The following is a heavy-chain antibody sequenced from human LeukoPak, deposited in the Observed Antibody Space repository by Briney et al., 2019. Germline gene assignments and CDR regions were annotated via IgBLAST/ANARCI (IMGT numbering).Heavy chain of an antibody. D-gene: IGHD2-2*01. J-gene: IGHJ4*02. CDR2: INDSGSP. Sequence: SETLSLTCEVNGGSFNGYHWTWIRQSPGKGLEWIGEINDSGSPIYSPSLRSRLTISVDTSKNQFSVTLTSVTVADTAVYYCARGPHQHWPLGQFWGQGSLVTISS. CDR3: ARGPHQHWPLGQF. V-gene: IGHV4-34*01. CDR1: GGSFNGYH.